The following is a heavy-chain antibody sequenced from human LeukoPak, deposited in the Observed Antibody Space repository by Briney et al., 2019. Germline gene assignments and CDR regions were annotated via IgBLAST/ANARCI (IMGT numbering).Heavy chain of an antibody. D-gene: IGHD3-22*01. CDR3: PRGRRSGYYYKYYYYYMDV. Sequence: TSSETLSLTCAVYGGSFSGYYWSWIRQPPGKGLEWIGEINHRGSTNYNPSLKSRVTISVDTSKNQFSLKLSSVTAADTAVYYCPRGRRSGYYYKYYYYYMDVWGKGTTVTVSS. CDR2: INHRGST. V-gene: IGHV4-34*01. CDR1: GGSFSGYY. J-gene: IGHJ6*03.